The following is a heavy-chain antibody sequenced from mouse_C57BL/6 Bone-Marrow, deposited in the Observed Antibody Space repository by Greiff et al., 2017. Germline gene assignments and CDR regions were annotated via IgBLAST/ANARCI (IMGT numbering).Heavy chain of an antibody. V-gene: IGHV5-17*01. CDR3: ARRKLGNAMDY. CDR2: ISSGSSTI. J-gene: IGHJ4*01. D-gene: IGHD4-1*01. Sequence: EVNVVESGGGLVKPGGSLKLSCAASGFTFSDYGMHWVRQAPEKGLEWVAYISSGSSTIYYADTVKGRFTISRDNAKNTLFLQMTSLRSEDTAMYYCARRKLGNAMDYWGQGTSVTVSS. CDR1: GFTFSDYG.